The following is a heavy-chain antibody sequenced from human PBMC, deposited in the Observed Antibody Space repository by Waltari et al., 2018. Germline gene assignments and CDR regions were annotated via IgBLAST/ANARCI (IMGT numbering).Heavy chain of an antibody. J-gene: IGHJ6*02. Sequence: QVQLVESGGGVVQPGGSLRLSCAASGFTFSSYGLHWVRQAPGKGLEWVAFIRYDGSNKYYADSVKGRFTISRDNSKNTLYLQMNSLRAEDTAVYYCAKEGGGYDLEDYYGMDVWGQGTTVTVSS. CDR3: AKEGGGYDLEDYYGMDV. CDR1: GFTFSSYG. CDR2: IRYDGSNK. D-gene: IGHD5-12*01. V-gene: IGHV3-30*02.